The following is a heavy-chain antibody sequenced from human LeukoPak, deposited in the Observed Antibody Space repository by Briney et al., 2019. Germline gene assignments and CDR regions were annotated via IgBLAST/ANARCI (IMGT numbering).Heavy chain of an antibody. D-gene: IGHD6-19*01. CDR2: ISSSDSNI. J-gene: IGHJ4*02. V-gene: IGHV3-21*01. Sequence: PGGSLRLSCAASGFTFSSYSVNWVRQAPGKGLEWVSSISSSDSNIHYADSVKGRFTISRDNAENSLYLQMTSLRAEDTAMYYCARGYSSGPDYWGQGTLVTVSS. CDR3: ARGYSSGPDY. CDR1: GFTFSSYS.